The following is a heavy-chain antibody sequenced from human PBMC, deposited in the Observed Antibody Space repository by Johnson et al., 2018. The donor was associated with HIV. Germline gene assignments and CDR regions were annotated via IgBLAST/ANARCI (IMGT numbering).Heavy chain of an antibody. CDR3: AKGRSSTPWEHAFDI. J-gene: IGHJ3*02. CDR1: GFTASTNY. D-gene: IGHD1-1*01. Sequence: VQLVESGGGLIQPGGSLRLSCAVSGFTASTNYMSWVRQAPGKGLEWVSVIYSGGTTDYAESVKGRFTISRDNSKNTLYLQMNSLRGEDTAVYYCAKGRSSTPWEHAFDIWGQGTMVTVSS. CDR2: IYSGGTT. V-gene: IGHV3-66*03.